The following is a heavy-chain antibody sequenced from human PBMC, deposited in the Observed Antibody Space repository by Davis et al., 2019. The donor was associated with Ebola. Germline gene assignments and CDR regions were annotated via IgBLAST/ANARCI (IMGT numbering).Heavy chain of an antibody. D-gene: IGHD4-17*01. CDR3: ARDATTVTTIWFDP. V-gene: IGHV1-18*01. CDR2: INVYNGHT. CDR1: GYTFSGYA. J-gene: IGHJ5*02. Sequence: AASVKVSCKTSGYTFSGYAISWVRQAPGQGLEWIGRINVYNGHTNYAQNFQGRVTVSPDTSTSIAYMELRSLRSDDTALYYCARDATTVTTIWFDPWGQGTLVTVSS.